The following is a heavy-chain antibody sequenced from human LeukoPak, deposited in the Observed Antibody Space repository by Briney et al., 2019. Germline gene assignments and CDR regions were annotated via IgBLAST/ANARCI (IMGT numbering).Heavy chain of an antibody. CDR3: ASYTDAFDI. V-gene: IGHV4-38-2*02. Sequence: SETLSLTCTVSGYSISSGCYWGWIRQPPGKGLEWIGSIYHSGSTYYNPSLKSRVTISVDTSKNQFSLKLSSVTAADTAVYYCASYTDAFDIWGQGTMVTVSS. CDR1: GYSISSGCY. CDR2: IYHSGST. D-gene: IGHD3-16*01. J-gene: IGHJ3*02.